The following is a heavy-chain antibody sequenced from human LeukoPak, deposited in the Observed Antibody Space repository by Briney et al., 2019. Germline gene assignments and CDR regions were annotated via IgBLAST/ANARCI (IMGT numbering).Heavy chain of an antibody. Sequence: ASVKVSCKASGYTFTGYYMHWVRQAPGQGLAWVGWINPNSGGTNYARKFQGRANPTRDTSIRTACMALSRLRSDDTAVYYCARNDYGDFTPGYWGQGPLVPVSS. CDR2: INPNSGGT. CDR1: GYTFTGYY. D-gene: IGHD4-17*01. CDR3: ARNDYGDFTPGY. J-gene: IGHJ4*02. V-gene: IGHV1-2*02.